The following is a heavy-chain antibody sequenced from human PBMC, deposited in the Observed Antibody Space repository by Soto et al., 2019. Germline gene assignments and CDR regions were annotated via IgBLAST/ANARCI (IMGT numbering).Heavy chain of an antibody. CDR3: AKDQRYGGKHFDL. D-gene: IGHD4-17*01. CDR1: GFTFSSYG. V-gene: IGHV3-30*18. Sequence: QVQLVESGGGVVQPGRSLRLSCAASGFTFSSYGMHWVRQAPGKGLEWVAVISYDGSNKYYADSVKGRFTISRDNSENTLYLQMNSLRAEDTAVYYCAKDQRYGGKHFDLWGRGTLVTVSS. J-gene: IGHJ2*01. CDR2: ISYDGSNK.